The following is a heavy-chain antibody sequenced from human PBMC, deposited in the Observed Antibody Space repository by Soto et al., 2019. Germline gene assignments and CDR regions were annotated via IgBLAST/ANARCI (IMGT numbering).Heavy chain of an antibody. CDR2: ISYDGSNK. J-gene: IGHJ2*01. D-gene: IGHD6-19*01. V-gene: IGHV3-30*18. CDR3: AKGAVAGTYWYFDL. Sequence: QVQLVESGGGVVQPGRSLRLSCAASGFTFSSYAIHWVRQAPDKGLEWVAVISYDGSNKYYADSVKGRFTISRDNSKNTVYLQMSGLRAEDTAVYYCAKGAVAGTYWYFDLWGRGTLVTVSS. CDR1: GFTFSSYA.